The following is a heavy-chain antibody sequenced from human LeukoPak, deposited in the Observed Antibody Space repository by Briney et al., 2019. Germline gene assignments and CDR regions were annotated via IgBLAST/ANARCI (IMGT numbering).Heavy chain of an antibody. D-gene: IGHD3-16*01. J-gene: IGHJ4*02. CDR1: GYTFTSYG. CDR3: ARDRLVSGQLHLGELGY. Sequence: ASVKVSCKASGYTFTSYGISWVRQAPGQGLEWMGWISAYNGNTNYAQKLQGRVTMTTDTSTSTAYMELRSLRSDDTAVYYCARDRLVSGQLHLGELGYWGQGTLVTVSS. V-gene: IGHV1-18*01. CDR2: ISAYNGNT.